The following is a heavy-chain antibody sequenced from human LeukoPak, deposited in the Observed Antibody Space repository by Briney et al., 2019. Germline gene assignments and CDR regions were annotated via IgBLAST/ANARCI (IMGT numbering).Heavy chain of an antibody. CDR2: IYYSGST. V-gene: IGHV4-39*01. Sequence: PSETLSLTCTLSGGSISSSSYYWGWLRQPPGKGLEWIGSIYYSGSTYYNPSLKSRVTISVDTSKNQFSLTLSSVTAADTAVYYCARVLPRGDYVAYWGQGTLVTVSS. J-gene: IGHJ4*02. D-gene: IGHD2-8*02. CDR1: GGSISSSSYY. CDR3: ARVLPRGDYVAY.